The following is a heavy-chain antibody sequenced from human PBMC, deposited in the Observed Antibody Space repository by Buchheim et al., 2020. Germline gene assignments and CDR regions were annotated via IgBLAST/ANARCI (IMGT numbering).Heavy chain of an antibody. CDR3: AKNVDTAMLRPFDY. Sequence: EVQLLESGGGLVQPGGSLRLSCAASGFTFGTYFMTWVRQAPGKGLEWVSAIIGSGCSTYYADSVKGRFTIYIDKSKQKLYLQMNSLRAEDTAVYHCAKNVDTAMLRPFDYWGQGAL. CDR2: IIGSGCST. CDR1: GFTFGTYF. J-gene: IGHJ4*02. D-gene: IGHD5-18*01. V-gene: IGHV3-23*01.